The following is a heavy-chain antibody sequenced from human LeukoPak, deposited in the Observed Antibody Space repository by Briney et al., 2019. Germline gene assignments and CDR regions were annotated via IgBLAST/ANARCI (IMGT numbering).Heavy chain of an antibody. CDR1: GFTFGSYG. Sequence: PGGSLRLSCAASGFTFGSYGMHWVRQAPGKGLEWVAVIRHDESNKYYADSVKGRFTIARDNSKNTLYLQMNSLRAEDTAVYYCARGPNTMYYYDSSGYYFDYWGQGTLVTVSS. D-gene: IGHD3-22*01. J-gene: IGHJ4*02. V-gene: IGHV3-33*01. CDR2: IRHDESNK. CDR3: ARGPNTMYYYDSSGYYFDY.